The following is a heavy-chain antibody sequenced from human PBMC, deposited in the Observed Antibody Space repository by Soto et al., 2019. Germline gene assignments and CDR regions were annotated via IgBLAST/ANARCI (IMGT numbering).Heavy chain of an antibody. Sequence: PGGSLRISCAASGFTFNSYAMHWVRQAPGKGLEWVAVISYDGSNKYYADSVKGRFTISRDNSKNTLYLQMNSLRAEDTAVYYCARQGNSSWPRPLDYWGQGTLVTVSS. CDR3: ARQGNSSWPRPLDY. CDR2: ISYDGSNK. J-gene: IGHJ4*02. CDR1: GFTFNSYA. D-gene: IGHD6-13*01. V-gene: IGHV3-30-3*01.